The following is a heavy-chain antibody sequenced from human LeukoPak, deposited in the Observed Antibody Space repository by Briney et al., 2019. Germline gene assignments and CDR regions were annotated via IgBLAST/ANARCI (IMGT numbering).Heavy chain of an antibody. J-gene: IGHJ4*02. CDR3: ARGIDAYKGGNF. Sequence: PSETLSLTCAVYGGSLSGYYWTWIRQPPGKGLEWIGEIHPSGSTNYNPSLESRVTISVDTSKNQFSLNLSSVTAADTAVYYCARGIDAYKGGNFWGQGTLVTVSS. V-gene: IGHV4-34*01. D-gene: IGHD5-24*01. CDR2: IHPSGST. CDR1: GGSLSGYY.